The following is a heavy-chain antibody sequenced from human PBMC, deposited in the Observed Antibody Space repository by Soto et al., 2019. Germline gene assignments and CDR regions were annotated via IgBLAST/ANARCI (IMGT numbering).Heavy chain of an antibody. V-gene: IGHV3-21*01. CDR1: GFTFSSYS. Sequence: GGSLRLSCAGSGFTFSSYSMNWVRQAPGKGLEWVSSISSSSSYIYYADSVKGRFTISRDNAKNSLYLQMNSLRAEDTAVYYCARDSGFGGGMDVWGQGTTVTVSS. CDR2: ISSSSSYI. CDR3: ARDSGFGGGMDV. J-gene: IGHJ6*02. D-gene: IGHD3-10*01.